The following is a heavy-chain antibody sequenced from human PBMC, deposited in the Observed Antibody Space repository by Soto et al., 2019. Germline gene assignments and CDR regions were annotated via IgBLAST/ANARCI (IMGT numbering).Heavy chain of an antibody. D-gene: IGHD5-12*01. J-gene: IGHJ2*01. V-gene: IGHV3-23*01. CDR1: GFTFSNYA. CDR3: AKDGSGQWLVTSTSWYFDL. Sequence: PGGSLRLSCAASGFTFSNYAMSWVRQTPGKGLEWVSGISGSGGTSYYADSVERRFTISRDNSKNTLYLQVDSLRVEDTAVFYCAKDGSGQWLVTSTSWYFDLWGRGTLVTVSS. CDR2: ISGSGGTS.